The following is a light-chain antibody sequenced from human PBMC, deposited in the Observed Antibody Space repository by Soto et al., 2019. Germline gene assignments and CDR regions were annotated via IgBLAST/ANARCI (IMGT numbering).Light chain of an antibody. J-gene: IGKJ5*01. CDR2: DAS. Sequence: EIVLTQSPATLSLAPGERATLSYRASQSVSSYLAWYQQKPGQAPRLLIYDASNRATGIPARFSGSGSGTDFTLTISSLEPEDFAVYYCQQRSNWPPITFGQGTRLEN. CDR3: QQRSNWPPIT. CDR1: QSVSSY. V-gene: IGKV3-11*01.